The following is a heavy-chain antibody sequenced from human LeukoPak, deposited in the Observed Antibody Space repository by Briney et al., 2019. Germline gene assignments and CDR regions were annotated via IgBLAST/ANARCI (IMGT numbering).Heavy chain of an antibody. J-gene: IGHJ3*02. V-gene: IGHV1-46*01. CDR3: ARGVFNGDYALGAFDI. D-gene: IGHD4-17*01. CDR1: GYTFTSYF. Sequence: ASVKVSCKASGYTFTSYFMHWVRQAPGQGLEWMGIINPSGGSTSYAQKFQGRVTMTRDMSTSTVYMELSSLRSEDTAVYYCARGVFNGDYALGAFDIWGQGTMVTVSS. CDR2: INPSGGST.